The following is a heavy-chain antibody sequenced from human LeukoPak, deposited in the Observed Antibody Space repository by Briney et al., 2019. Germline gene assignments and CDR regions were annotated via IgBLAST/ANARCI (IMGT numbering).Heavy chain of an antibody. CDR3: ARVGRYCSSTSCSLQWFDP. J-gene: IGHJ5*02. V-gene: IGHV1-69*06. CDR1: GGTFSSYA. D-gene: IGHD2-2*01. CDR2: IIPIFGTV. Sequence: SVKVSCKASGGTFSSYAISWVRQAPGQGLEWMGGIIPIFGTVNYAQKFQGRVTITADKSTSTAYMELSSLRSEDTAVYYCARVGRYCSSTSCSLQWFDPWGQGTLVTVSS.